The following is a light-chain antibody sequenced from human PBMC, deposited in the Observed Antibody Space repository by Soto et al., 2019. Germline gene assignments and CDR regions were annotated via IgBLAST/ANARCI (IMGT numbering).Light chain of an antibody. CDR3: LLDYAYFWA. V-gene: IGKV1-6*01. CDR2: AAS. CDR1: QGIRSA. Sequence: AIQVTQSPSSLSASVGDRVTITCPTSQGIRSALGWYQQKPGKVPKLLIYAASTLQSGVPSRFSGSGSGRDFTLTISSLQPEDFATYYCLLDYAYFWAFGQGTKVEIK. J-gene: IGKJ1*01.